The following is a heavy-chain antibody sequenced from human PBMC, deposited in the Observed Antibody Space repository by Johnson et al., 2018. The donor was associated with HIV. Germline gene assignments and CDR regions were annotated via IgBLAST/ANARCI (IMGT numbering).Heavy chain of an antibody. CDR1: GFTFRSYA. CDR3: ARDQRGDIVGGTIGWSAFDI. Sequence: QVQLVESGGGVVQPGRSLRLSCAASGFTFRSYAIHWVRQAPGKGLEWVAVISYDGTNKYSADSVKGRFTISRDNSKNTLYLQMNSLRAEDTAVYYCARDQRGDIVGGTIGWSAFDIWGQGTMVTVSS. CDR2: ISYDGTNK. V-gene: IGHV3-30-3*01. J-gene: IGHJ3*02. D-gene: IGHD1-26*01.